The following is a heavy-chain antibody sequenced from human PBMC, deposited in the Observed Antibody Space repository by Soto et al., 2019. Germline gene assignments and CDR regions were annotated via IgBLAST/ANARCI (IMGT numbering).Heavy chain of an antibody. CDR3: ARDAGDY. CDR2: SGTT. D-gene: IGHD6-13*01. Sequence: SETLSLTCIVSGASITNKNYHWTWIRQPPGEGLEWIGSGTTYYNPSLGDRVTISVDTSRNQFSLKVYSVTAADTAVYYCARDAGDYWGQGTLVTVSS. J-gene: IGHJ4*02. CDR1: GASITNKNYH. V-gene: IGHV4-39*02.